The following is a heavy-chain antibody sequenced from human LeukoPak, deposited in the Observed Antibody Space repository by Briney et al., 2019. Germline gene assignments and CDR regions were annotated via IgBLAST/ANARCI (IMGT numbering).Heavy chain of an antibody. J-gene: IGHJ6*03. CDR3: ASVRRGFGESSKYYSYYYMDV. CDR1: GGFISSSSYY. V-gene: IGHV4-39*01. D-gene: IGHD3-10*01. CDR2: IYYSGST. Sequence: SETLSLTCTVSGGFISSSSYYWGWIRQPPGKGLEWIGNIYYSGSTYCNPSLKSRVTISVDTSKNQFSLKLSAVTAADTAVYYCASVRRGFGESSKYYSYYYMDVWGKGTTVTISS.